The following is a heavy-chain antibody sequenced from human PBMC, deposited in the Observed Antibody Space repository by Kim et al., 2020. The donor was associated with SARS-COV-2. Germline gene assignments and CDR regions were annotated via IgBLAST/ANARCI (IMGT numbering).Heavy chain of an antibody. CDR2: IRSKANSYAT. Sequence: GGSLRLSCAASGFIFTDSAMHWVRQASGKGLEWVGRIRSKANSYATAYAASLKGRFTISRDDSKNTAYLQLNSLATEDTAVYYCTSVPPDPGSYYDAFDIWGQETMVTVSS. V-gene: IGHV3-73*01. CDR3: TSVPPDPGSYYDAFDI. CDR1: GFIFTDSA. J-gene: IGHJ3*02. D-gene: IGHD3-10*01.